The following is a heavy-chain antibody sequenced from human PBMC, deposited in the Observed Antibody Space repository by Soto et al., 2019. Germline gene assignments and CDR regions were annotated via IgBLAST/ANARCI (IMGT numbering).Heavy chain of an antibody. V-gene: IGHV1-18*01. CDR3: ARDRVGLRRTTPPSDAFHI. CDR2: ISAYNGNT. J-gene: IGHJ3*02. CDR1: GYTFINYA. D-gene: IGHD4-17*01. Sequence: QVQLVQSGAEVKNPGASVKVSCKASGYTFINYAISWVRQAPGQGLEWMGWISAYNGNTVYAQKFQGRFTMTTDTSTSTAYLELRILTSDDAAVYYCARDRVGLRRTTPPSDAFHIWGQGTVVTVSS.